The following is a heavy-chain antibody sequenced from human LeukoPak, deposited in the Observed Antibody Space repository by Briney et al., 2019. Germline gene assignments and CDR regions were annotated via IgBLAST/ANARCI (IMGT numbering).Heavy chain of an antibody. CDR3: AKLGTYFYFDF. CDR1: GFNFSPYG. J-gene: IGHJ2*01. CDR2: ISGSGSDT. V-gene: IGHV3-23*01. D-gene: IGHD7-27*01. Sequence: GGSLRLSCAASGFNFSPYGMSWIRQAPGRGLEWVAGISGSGSDTYYADSVKGRFTISRDNFKNTVDLQMNSLRADDTAVYYCAKLGTYFYFDFWGRGTLVTVSS.